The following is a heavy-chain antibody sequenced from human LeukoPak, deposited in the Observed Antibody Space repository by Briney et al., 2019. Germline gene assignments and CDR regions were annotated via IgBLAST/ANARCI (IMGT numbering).Heavy chain of an antibody. CDR2: IHQDGNEK. D-gene: IGHD2-15*01. V-gene: IGHV3-7*04. CDR1: GFTFSTYW. Sequence: PGGSLRLSCADSGFTFSTYWMSWVRQAPGKGREWVANIHQDGNEKYYVDSVKGGFTISRDNTKNSLYLQMNSLRAEDTSVYYCARGDKFSGDYWGQGTLVTVSS. J-gene: IGHJ4*02. CDR3: ARGDKFSGDY.